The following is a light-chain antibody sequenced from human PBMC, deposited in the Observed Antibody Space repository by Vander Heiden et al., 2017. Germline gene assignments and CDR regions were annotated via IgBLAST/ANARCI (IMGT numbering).Light chain of an antibody. J-gene: IGLJ2*01. V-gene: IGLV3-25*03. CDR2: SDT. CDR3: QSADSSGTYSVV. Sequence: SSNLTQPPSLSVPPGQTAKITGSGDVLARQNAYWYQQKPGQAPLLLIYSDTKRPSGIPERFSGSISGTIVTLTISDVQAEDEADYYCQSADSSGTYSVVFGGGTQLTVL. CDR1: VLARQN.